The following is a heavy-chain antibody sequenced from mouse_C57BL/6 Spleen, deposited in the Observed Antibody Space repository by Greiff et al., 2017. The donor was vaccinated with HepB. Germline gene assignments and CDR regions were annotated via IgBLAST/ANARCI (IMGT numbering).Heavy chain of an antibody. CDR3: AHSVCYAMDY. J-gene: IGHJ4*01. D-gene: IGHD1-1*02. CDR2: IHPNSGST. Sequence: VQLQESGAELVKPGASVKLSCKASGYTFTSYWMHWVKQRPGHGLEWIGMIHPNSGSTNYNEKFKSKATLTEDKSSSTAYMQRSSLTSEDSAVYYWAHSVCYAMDYWGQGTSVTVSS. CDR1: GYTFTSYW. V-gene: IGHV1-64*01.